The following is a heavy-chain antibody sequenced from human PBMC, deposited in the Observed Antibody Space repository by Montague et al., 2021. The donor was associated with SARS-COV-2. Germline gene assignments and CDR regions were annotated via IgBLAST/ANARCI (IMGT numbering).Heavy chain of an antibody. D-gene: IGHD1-7*01. J-gene: IGHJ6*03. CDR3: ARGYSSITGTTGFRLDYHYMDV. Sequence: SETLSLTCTVSGGSVSSGSYYWSWIRQPPGKGLEWIGYIYYSGSTYYNPSLKSRVTISVDTSKNQFSLKLSSVTAADTAVYYCARGYSSITGTTGFRLDYHYMDVWGKGTTVTVSS. CDR1: GGSVSSGSYY. V-gene: IGHV4-61*01. CDR2: IYYSGST.